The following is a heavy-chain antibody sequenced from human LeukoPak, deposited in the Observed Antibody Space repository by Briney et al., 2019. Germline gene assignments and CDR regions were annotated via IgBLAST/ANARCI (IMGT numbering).Heavy chain of an antibody. V-gene: IGHV4-59*08. D-gene: IGHD3-22*01. J-gene: IGHJ3*02. CDR2: IYDSGST. CDR3: ARGPYSYDSSGAFDI. CDR1: SGSISGYY. Sequence: SETLSLTCTVSSGSISGYYWSWIRQPPGKGLEWIGYIYDSGSTDYNPSLKSRVTISVDTSKNQFSLKLSSVTAADTAVYFCARGPYSYDSSGAFDIWGQGTMVTVSS.